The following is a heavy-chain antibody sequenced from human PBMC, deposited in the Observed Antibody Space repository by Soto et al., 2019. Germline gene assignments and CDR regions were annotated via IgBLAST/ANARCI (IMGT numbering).Heavy chain of an antibody. V-gene: IGHV3-48*01. CDR1: GFTFSTYS. J-gene: IGHJ6*02. CDR2: ISKSSRTI. D-gene: IGHD5-12*01. CDR3: TRDHGYGYGMDV. Sequence: GGSLRLSCAASGFTFSTYSMNWVRQAPGKGLEWISYISKSSRTIYYADSVKGRFTISRDNAKNSLYLQMNSLRAEDTAVYYCTRDHGYGYGMDVWGQGTTVTVSS.